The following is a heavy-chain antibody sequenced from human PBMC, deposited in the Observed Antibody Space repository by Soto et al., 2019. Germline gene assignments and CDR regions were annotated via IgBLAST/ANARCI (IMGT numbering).Heavy chain of an antibody. CDR1: GFTFDDYT. V-gene: IGHV3-43*01. J-gene: IGHJ6*02. D-gene: IGHD3-3*01. CDR3: AKDDYDFWSGYQPSYYGMDV. Sequence: GGSLRLSCAASGFTFDDYTMHWVRQAPGKGLEWVSLISWDGGSTYYADSVKGRFTISRDNSKNSLYLQMNSLRTEDTALYYCAKDDYDFWSGYQPSYYGMDVWGQGTTVTVSS. CDR2: ISWDGGST.